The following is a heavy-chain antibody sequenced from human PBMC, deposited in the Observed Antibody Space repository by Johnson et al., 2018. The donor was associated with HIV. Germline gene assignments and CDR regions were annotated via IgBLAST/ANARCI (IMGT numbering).Heavy chain of an antibody. CDR2: ISYDGSNK. CDR3: ARSSGWYGVAAFDI. V-gene: IGHV3-30-3*01. J-gene: IGHJ3*02. Sequence: VQLVESGGGVVQPGRSLRLSCAASGFTVSSYAMHWVRQAPGKGLEWVAVISYDGSNKYYADSVKGRFTISRDNSKNTLYLQMNSLRAEDTAVYYCARSSGWYGVAAFDIWGQGTMVTVSS. CDR1: GFTVSSYA. D-gene: IGHD6-19*01.